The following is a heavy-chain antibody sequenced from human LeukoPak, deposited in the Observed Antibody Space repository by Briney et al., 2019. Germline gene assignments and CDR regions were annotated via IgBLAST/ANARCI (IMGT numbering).Heavy chain of an antibody. J-gene: IGHJ4*02. Sequence: GGSLRLSCAASGFTFSSYAMSWVRQAPGKGLEWVSAISGSGGSTYYADSVKGRFTISRDNSKNSLYLQMNSLRTEDTALYYCAKAFATTTLDYWGQGTLVTVSS. D-gene: IGHD1-26*01. CDR1: GFTFSSYA. CDR2: ISGSGGST. V-gene: IGHV3-23*01. CDR3: AKAFATTTLDY.